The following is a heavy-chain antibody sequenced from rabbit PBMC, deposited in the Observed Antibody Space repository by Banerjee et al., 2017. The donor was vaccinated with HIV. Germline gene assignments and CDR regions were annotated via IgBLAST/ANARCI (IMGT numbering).Heavy chain of an antibody. V-gene: IGHV1S8*01. CDR2: GTT. CDR3: ARSVAGADWSYAL. D-gene: IGHD8-1*01. Sequence: GTTDYATWVNGRFTISSDNAQNTVDLQMNSLTAADTATYFCARSVAGADWSYALWGQGTLVTVS. J-gene: IGHJ3*01.